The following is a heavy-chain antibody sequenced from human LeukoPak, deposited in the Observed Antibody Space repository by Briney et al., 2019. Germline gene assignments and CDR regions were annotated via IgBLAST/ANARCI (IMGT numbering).Heavy chain of an antibody. Sequence: ASVKVSCKASGYTFTSYYMHWVRQAPGQGLEWMGIINPSGGSTSCAQKFQGRVTMTRDTSTSTVYMELSSLRSEDTAVYYCASSIRRAVATILYWGQGTLVTVSS. V-gene: IGHV1-46*01. D-gene: IGHD5-24*01. J-gene: IGHJ4*02. CDR1: GYTFTSYY. CDR3: ASSIRRAVATILY. CDR2: INPSGGST.